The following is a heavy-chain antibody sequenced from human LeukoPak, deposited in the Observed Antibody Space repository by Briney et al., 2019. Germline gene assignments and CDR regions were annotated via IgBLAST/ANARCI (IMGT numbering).Heavy chain of an antibody. CDR3: ARPYYYDSRIDP. CDR2: MYYSGST. J-gene: IGHJ5*02. D-gene: IGHD3-22*01. V-gene: IGHV4-59*08. CDR1: GGSISSYY. Sequence: SETLSLTCTVSGGSISSYYWSWIRQPPGKGLEWIGYMYYSGSTYYNPSLKSRVVISVDTSKNQFSLKLSSVTAADTAVYYCARPYYYDSRIDPWGQGILVTVSS.